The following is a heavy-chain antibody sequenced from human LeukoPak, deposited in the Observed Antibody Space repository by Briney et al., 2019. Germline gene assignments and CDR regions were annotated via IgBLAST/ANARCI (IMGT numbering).Heavy chain of an antibody. CDR2: IYSSGST. CDR3: ARLEVGLWFADY. V-gene: IGHV4-39*07. J-gene: IGHJ4*02. Sequence: PSETLSLTCRVSGASINSGSNYWGWIRQPPGKTLEWIGSIYSSGSTYYNPSLKSRVIIMIDTPKNHFSLTLSSVTAADTAVYYCARLEVGLWFADYWGQGTLVTVSS. CDR1: GASINSGSNY. D-gene: IGHD3-10*01.